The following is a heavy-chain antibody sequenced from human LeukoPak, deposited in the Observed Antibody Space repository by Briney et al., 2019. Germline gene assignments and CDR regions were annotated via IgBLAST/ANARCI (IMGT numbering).Heavy chain of an antibody. Sequence: SETLSLTCAVYGGSFSGYYWSWIRQPPGKGLEWIGYIYYSGSTNYNPSLKSRVTISVDTSKNQFSLKLSSVTAADTAVYYCASSTYYYGSGSYDYWGQGTLVTVSS. CDR1: GGSFSGYY. J-gene: IGHJ4*02. V-gene: IGHV4-59*01. D-gene: IGHD3-10*01. CDR2: IYYSGST. CDR3: ASSTYYYGSGSYDY.